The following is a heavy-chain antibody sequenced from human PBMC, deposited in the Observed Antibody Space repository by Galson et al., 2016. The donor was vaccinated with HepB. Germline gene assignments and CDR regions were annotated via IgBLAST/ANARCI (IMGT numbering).Heavy chain of an antibody. J-gene: IGHJ6*01. CDR2: IWYDGSSK. CDR3: ARDAQQLLRGYYYGMDV. Sequence: SLRLSCAASGFTFSKYGMHWVRQAPGKGLEWVAGIWYDGSSKNYADSVKGRFIIFRDNSRNRLYLEMNSLRAEDTAVYYCARDAQQLLRGYYYGMDVWGQGTTVTVSS. D-gene: IGHD1-1*01. V-gene: IGHV3-33*01. CDR1: GFTFSKYG.